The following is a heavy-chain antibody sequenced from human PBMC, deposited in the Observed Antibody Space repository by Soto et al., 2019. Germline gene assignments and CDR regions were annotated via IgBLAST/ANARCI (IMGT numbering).Heavy chain of an antibody. CDR2: ISAYNGNT. V-gene: IGHV1-18*01. Sequence: GASVKVSCKASGYTFTSYGISWVRQAPGQGLEWMGWISAYNGNTNYAQKLQGRVTMTTDTPTSTAYMELRSLRSDDTAVYYCARVHDYSRHYYYYGMDVWGQGTTVTVSS. D-gene: IGHD2-15*01. CDR1: GYTFTSYG. J-gene: IGHJ6*02. CDR3: ARVHDYSRHYYYYGMDV.